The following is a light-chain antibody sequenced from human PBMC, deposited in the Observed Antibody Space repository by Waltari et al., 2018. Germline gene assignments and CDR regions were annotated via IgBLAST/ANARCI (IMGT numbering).Light chain of an antibody. CDR3: QQYYSTPVWT. V-gene: IGKV1-NL1*01. J-gene: IGKJ1*01. CDR2: AAS. Sequence: DIQMTQSPSSLSASVGDRVTITCRASQGISNSLAWYQQKPGKAPKLLLYAASRLESGVPSRFSGSGSGTDYTRTISSLQPEDFATYYCQQYYSTPVWTFGQGTKVEIK. CDR1: QGISNS.